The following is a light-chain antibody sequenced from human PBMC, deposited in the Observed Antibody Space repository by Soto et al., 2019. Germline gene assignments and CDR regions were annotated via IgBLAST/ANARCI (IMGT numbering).Light chain of an antibody. J-gene: IGKJ4*01. V-gene: IGKV3-20*01. Sequence: EIVLTQSPGTLSLSPGERATLSCRASQSVSSSYLAWYQQKPGQAPRLLIYGASSRATGIPDRFSGSGSGTDFTLTFSRLEPEDFAVYYCQQYGSSATFGGGTKVEIK. CDR2: GAS. CDR3: QQYGSSAT. CDR1: QSVSSSY.